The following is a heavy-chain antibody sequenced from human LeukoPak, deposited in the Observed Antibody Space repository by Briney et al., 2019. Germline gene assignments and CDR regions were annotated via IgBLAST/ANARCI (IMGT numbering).Heavy chain of an antibody. V-gene: IGHV4-34*01. CDR1: GGSFSGHY. CDR2: VSYSGNS. CDR3: ARRREWNDRLDY. D-gene: IGHD1-1*01. Sequence: SETLSLTCAVYGGSFSGHYWSWIRQPPGKGLEWIGEVSYSGNSNYNPSLKSRVTISVDTSKSQFSLRLTSVTAADTAVYYCARRREWNDRLDYWGRGTLVTVSS. J-gene: IGHJ4*02.